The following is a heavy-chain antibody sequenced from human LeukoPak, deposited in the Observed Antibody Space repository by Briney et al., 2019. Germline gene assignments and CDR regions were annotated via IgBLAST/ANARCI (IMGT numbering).Heavy chain of an antibody. J-gene: IGHJ5*02. V-gene: IGHV4-34*01. CDR1: GGSFSGYY. D-gene: IGHD6-19*01. CDR3: ARSLYASSNNWFDP. CDR2: INHSGST. Sequence: SETLSLTCAVYGGSFSGYYWSWIRQPPGKGLEWIGEINHSGSTNYNPSLKSRVTISVATSKNQFSLKLSSVTAADTAVYYCARSLYASSNNWFDPWGQGTLVTVSS.